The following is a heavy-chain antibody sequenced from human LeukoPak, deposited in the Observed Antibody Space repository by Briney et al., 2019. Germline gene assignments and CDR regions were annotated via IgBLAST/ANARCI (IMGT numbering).Heavy chain of an antibody. CDR1: GGSISSYY. CDR3: ARADCSSTSCYQH. J-gene: IGHJ1*01. Sequence: SETLSLTCTVSGGSISSYYWSWIRQPPGKGLEWIGYIYYSGSTNYNPSLKSRVTISVDTSKSQFSLKLSSVTAADTAVYYCARADCSSTSCYQHWGQGTLVTVSS. D-gene: IGHD2-2*01. CDR2: IYYSGST. V-gene: IGHV4-59*01.